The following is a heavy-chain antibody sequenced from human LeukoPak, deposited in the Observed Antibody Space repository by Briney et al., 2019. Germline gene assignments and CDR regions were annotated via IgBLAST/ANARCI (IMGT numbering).Heavy chain of an antibody. D-gene: IGHD3-10*01. CDR1: GYTFTSYA. CDR3: ARAMVRGVITVGY. J-gene: IGHJ4*02. V-gene: IGHV1-3*01. Sequence: ASVKVSCKASGYTFTSYAMHWVRQAPGQRLEWMGWINAGNGNTKYSQEFQGRVTITRDTSASTAYMELSRLRSDDTAVYYCARAMVRGVITVGYWGQGSLVTVSS. CDR2: INAGNGNT.